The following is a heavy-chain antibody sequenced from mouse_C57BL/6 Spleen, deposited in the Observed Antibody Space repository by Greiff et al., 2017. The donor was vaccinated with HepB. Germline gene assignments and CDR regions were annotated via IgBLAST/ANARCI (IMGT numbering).Heavy chain of an antibody. CDR2: INPNNGGT. J-gene: IGHJ4*01. Sequence: EVQLVESGPELVKPGASVKIPCKASGYTFTDYNMDWVKQSHGKSLEWIGDINPNNGGTIYNQKFKGKATLTVDKSSSTAYMELRSLTSEDTAVYYCARNWVARGAMDYWGQGTSVTVSS. CDR1: GYTFTDYN. CDR3: ARNWVARGAMDY. D-gene: IGHD1-3*01. V-gene: IGHV1-18*01.